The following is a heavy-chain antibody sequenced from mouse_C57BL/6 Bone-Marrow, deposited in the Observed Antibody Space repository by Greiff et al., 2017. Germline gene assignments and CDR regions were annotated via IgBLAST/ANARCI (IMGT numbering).Heavy chain of an antibody. CDR3: ARSKGNDGRFAY. V-gene: IGHV1-64*01. J-gene: IGHJ3*01. D-gene: IGHD2-2*01. Sequence: QVHVMQPGAELVKPGASVKLSCKASGYTFTSYWMHWVQQRPGKGLEWIGMIHPNSGSTNYNEKFKGKSTLSVDKASSTAYMQLSSLTSEDSAVYYCARSKGNDGRFAYWGQGTLVTVSA. CDR1: GYTFTSYW. CDR2: IHPNSGST.